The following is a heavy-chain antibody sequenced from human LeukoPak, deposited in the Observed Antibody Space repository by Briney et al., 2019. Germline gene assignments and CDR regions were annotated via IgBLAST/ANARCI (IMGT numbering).Heavy chain of an antibody. CDR2: ISAYNGNT. Sequence: GASVKVSCKASGYTFTSYGISWVRQAPGQGLEWMGWISAYNGNTNYAQKLQGRVTMTTDTSTSTAYMELRSLRSDDTAVYYCARDRGKDYGSGSYYNLRYYYYMDVWGKGTTVTVSS. D-gene: IGHD3-10*01. J-gene: IGHJ6*03. V-gene: IGHV1-18*01. CDR3: ARDRGKDYGSGSYYNLRYYYYMDV. CDR1: GYTFTSYG.